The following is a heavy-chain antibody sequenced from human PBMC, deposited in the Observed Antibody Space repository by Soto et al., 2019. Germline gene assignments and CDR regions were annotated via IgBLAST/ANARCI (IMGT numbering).Heavy chain of an antibody. CDR1: GYSFTGYY. CDR2: INPDSGAT. Sequence: HEHLVQSGAEVKRPGASLKVSCKASGYSFTGYYIHWVRQAPGQGLEWMGWINPDSGATNHAQNFQVRVTLTRDTSISTASPELPSLTSDDTSVDYCARGDYGTGAYPFPYLDSWGQGTLVIVPS. D-gene: IGHD2-8*02. J-gene: IGHJ4*02. CDR3: ARGDYGTGAYPFPYLDS. V-gene: IGHV1-2*02.